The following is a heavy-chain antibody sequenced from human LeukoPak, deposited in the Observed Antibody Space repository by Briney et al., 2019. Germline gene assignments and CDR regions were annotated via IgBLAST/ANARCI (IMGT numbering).Heavy chain of an antibody. CDR2: ISAYNGNT. Sequence: GASVKVSCKASGYTFTSYGISWVRQAPGQGLEWMGWISAYNGNTNYAQKLRGRVTMTTDTSTSTAYMELRSLRSDDTAVYYCARDVRGRNYDFWSGYYTAHFDYWGQGTLVTVSS. CDR1: GYTFTSYG. D-gene: IGHD3-3*01. V-gene: IGHV1-18*01. J-gene: IGHJ4*02. CDR3: ARDVRGRNYDFWSGYYTAHFDY.